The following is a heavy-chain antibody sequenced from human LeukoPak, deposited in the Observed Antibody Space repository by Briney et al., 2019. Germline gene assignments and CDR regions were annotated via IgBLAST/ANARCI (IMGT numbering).Heavy chain of an antibody. CDR2: MKQDGSDK. V-gene: IGHV3-7*01. Sequence: PGGSLRLSCAASGFTFNNYWMTWVRQAPGKGLEWVANMKQDGSDKYYVDSVKGRFTISRDNAKKSLYLQMNSLRAEDTAVYFCRFGSGSYYFDYWSQGTLVTVSS. CDR1: GFTFNNYW. D-gene: IGHD3-10*01. J-gene: IGHJ4*02. CDR3: RFGSGSYYFDY.